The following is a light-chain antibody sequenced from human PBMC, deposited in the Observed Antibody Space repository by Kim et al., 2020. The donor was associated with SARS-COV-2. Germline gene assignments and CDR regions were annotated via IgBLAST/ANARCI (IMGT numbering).Light chain of an antibody. CDR1: NLADKY. CDR3: QAWDSTTAV. V-gene: IGLV3-1*01. CDR2: QDT. J-gene: IGLJ1*01. Sequence: SYELTQPPSVSVSPGQTASVTCSGNNLADKYVCWYQQKPGQSPVLILYQDTKRPSGIPGRFSGSNSGKTATLTISGTQAMDEADYYCQAWDSTTAVFGTGTKVTVL.